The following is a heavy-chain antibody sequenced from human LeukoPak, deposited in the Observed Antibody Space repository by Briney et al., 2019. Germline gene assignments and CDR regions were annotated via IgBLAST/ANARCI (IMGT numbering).Heavy chain of an antibody. CDR3: AKGGLMTTVTTGPSYFDY. CDR1: GFTFSSYA. CDR2: ISGSGDST. V-gene: IGHV3-23*01. J-gene: IGHJ4*02. D-gene: IGHD4-17*01. Sequence: GGSLRLSCAASGFTFSSYAMSWVRQAPGKGLEWVSAISGSGDSTFYAGSVKGRFTISRDNSKNTLYLQMNSLRAEDTAVYYCAKGGLMTTVTTGPSYFDYWGQGTLVTVSS.